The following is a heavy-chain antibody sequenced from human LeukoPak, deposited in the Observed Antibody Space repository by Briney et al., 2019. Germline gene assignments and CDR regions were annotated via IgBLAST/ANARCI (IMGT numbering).Heavy chain of an antibody. D-gene: IGHD3-10*01. Sequence: PGGSLRLSCAASGFTFSSYSMNWVRQAPGKGLEWVLGISGSGGNTYYADFVKGRFTISRDNSKNTLYLQMNSLRAEDTAVYYCAKGVRWFGLGEWFDPWGQGTLVTVSS. CDR3: AKGVRWFGLGEWFDP. CDR2: ISGSGGNT. J-gene: IGHJ5*02. CDR1: GFTFSSYS. V-gene: IGHV3-23*01.